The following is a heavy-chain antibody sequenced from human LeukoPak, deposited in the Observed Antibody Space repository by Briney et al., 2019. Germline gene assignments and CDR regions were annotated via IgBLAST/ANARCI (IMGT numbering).Heavy chain of an antibody. D-gene: IGHD6-13*01. CDR2: INPSGGST. CDR3: ARDFLPEPEAEGGYSSSYNWFDP. Sequence: ASVKVSCKASGYTFTSYSMHWVRQAPGQGLEWMGIINPSGGSTSYAQKFQGRVTMTRDTSTSTVYMELSSLRSEDTAVYYCARDFLPEPEAEGGYSSSYNWFDPWGQGTLVTVSS. V-gene: IGHV1-46*01. CDR1: GYTFTSYS. J-gene: IGHJ5*02.